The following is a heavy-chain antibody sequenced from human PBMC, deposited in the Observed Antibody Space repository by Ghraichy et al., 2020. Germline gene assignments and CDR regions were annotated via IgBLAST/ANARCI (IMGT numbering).Heavy chain of an antibody. D-gene: IGHD6-19*01. J-gene: IGHJ4*02. V-gene: IGHV3-7*04. CDR1: GFTFSNFW. CDR3: ARWGLTSGCYYYDS. CDR2: IKVDGSNK. Sequence: GSLRLSCAASGFTFSNFWMSWVRQAPGKGLEWVANIKVDGSNKYYVDSVKGRFTISRDNAKNSLFLQMDSLRAEDTAMYYCARWGLTSGCYYYDSWGQGTLVTVSS.